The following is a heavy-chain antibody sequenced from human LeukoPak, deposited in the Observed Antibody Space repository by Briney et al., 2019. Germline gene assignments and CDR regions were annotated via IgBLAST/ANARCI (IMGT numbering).Heavy chain of an antibody. CDR3: ARERYYGSGSLDY. V-gene: IGHV4-4*07. CDR1: GGSFSGYY. J-gene: IGHJ4*02. D-gene: IGHD3-10*01. CDR2: IYTSGST. Sequence: SETLSLTCAVYGGSFSGYYWSWIRQPAGKGLEWIGRIYTSGSTNYNPSLKSRVTISVDASKNQFSLKLSSVTAADTAVYYCARERYYGSGSLDYWGQGTLVTVSS.